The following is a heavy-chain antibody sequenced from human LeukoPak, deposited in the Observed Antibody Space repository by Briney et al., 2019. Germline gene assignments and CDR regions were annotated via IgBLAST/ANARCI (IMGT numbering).Heavy chain of an antibody. D-gene: IGHD2-2*01. V-gene: IGHV5-51*01. CDR3: AMASQRSIDY. J-gene: IGHJ4*02. CDR2: IYPGDSDS. CDR1: GYSFGSQW. Sequence: GESLKISCKGSGYSFGSQWIGWVRQRPGKGLEWMGIIYPGDSDSRYSPSFQGQVTISVDKTISTAYLQWSSLKASDTAMYYCAMASQRSIDYWGQGTLVTVSS.